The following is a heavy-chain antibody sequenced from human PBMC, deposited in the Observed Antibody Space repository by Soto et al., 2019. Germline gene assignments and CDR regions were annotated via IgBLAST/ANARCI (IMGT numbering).Heavy chain of an antibody. D-gene: IGHD3-10*01. Sequence: PGGSLRLSCAASGFTVSSNYMSWVRQAPGKGLEWVSVIYTSGTTYYADSVKGRFTISRDNSKNTLYLQMNSLRAEDTAVYYCGLKEGYYGSGSDFGLAHWGQGTQVTVSS. V-gene: IGHV3-53*01. CDR1: GFTVSSNY. J-gene: IGHJ4*02. CDR3: GLKEGYYGSGSDFGLAH. CDR2: IYTSGTT.